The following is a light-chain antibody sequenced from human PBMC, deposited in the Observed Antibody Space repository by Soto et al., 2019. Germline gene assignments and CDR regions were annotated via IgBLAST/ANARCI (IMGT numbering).Light chain of an antibody. CDR3: QQRSNWPPVT. CDR1: QSVSSY. Sequence: EIVLTQSPATLSLSPGERATLSCRASQSVSSYLAWYQQKPGQAPRLLIYDASNRATGIPARFSCSGSGTDFTLPISSLEPEDFAVYYCQQRSNWPPVTFGQGTKLEIK. CDR2: DAS. J-gene: IGKJ2*01. V-gene: IGKV3-11*01.